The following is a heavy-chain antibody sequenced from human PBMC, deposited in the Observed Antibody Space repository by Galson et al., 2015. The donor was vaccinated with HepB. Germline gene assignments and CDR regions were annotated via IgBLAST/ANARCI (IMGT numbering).Heavy chain of an antibody. J-gene: IGHJ4*02. Sequence: SLRLSCAVSGFTFSSYWMTWVRQAPGKGLEWVANIKQDGSDKYYVDSVKGRFSISRDNAKSSLYLQMNSLRAEDTAMYYCAIPSRAGIQLWFMKYWGQGTLVTVSS. D-gene: IGHD5-18*01. V-gene: IGHV3-7*01. CDR3: AIPSRAGIQLWFMKY. CDR1: GFTFSSYW. CDR2: IKQDGSDK.